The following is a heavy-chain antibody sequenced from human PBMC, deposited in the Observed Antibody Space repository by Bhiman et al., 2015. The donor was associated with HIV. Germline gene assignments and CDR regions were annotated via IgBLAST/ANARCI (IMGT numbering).Heavy chain of an antibody. V-gene: IGHV3-30*02. CDR1: GFTFSSYG. CDR3: AKGIAAAADDAFDI. CDR2: IRYDGSNK. J-gene: IGHJ3*02. D-gene: IGHD6-13*01. Sequence: QVQLVESGGGVVQPGRSLRLSCAASGFTFSSYGMHWVRQAPGKGLEWVAVIRYDGSNKYYADSVKGRFTISRDNSKNTLYLQMNSLRAEDTAVYYCAKGIAAAADDAFDIWGQGTMVTVSS.